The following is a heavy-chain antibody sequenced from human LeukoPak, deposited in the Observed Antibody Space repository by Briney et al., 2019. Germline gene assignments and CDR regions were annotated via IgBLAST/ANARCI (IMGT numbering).Heavy chain of an antibody. Sequence: SQTLSLTCAISGDSVSSYSAGWNWIRQSPSRGIEWLGRTYYRSKWYLDYAVSVKSRISISPDTSTNQFSLQLDSVTPEDTAVYYCTRGGLVRGVTHWFDPWSQGTLVTVSS. J-gene: IGHJ5*02. CDR2: TYYRSKWYL. V-gene: IGHV6-1*01. CDR1: GDSVSSYSAG. CDR3: TRGGLVRGVTHWFDP. D-gene: IGHD3-10*01.